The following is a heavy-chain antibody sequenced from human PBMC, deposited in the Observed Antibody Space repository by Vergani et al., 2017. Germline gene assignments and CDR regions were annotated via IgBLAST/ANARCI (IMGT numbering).Heavy chain of an antibody. V-gene: IGHV3-30*18. CDR3: AKFPTVRRTRLGYFQH. J-gene: IGHJ1*01. CDR1: GFTFSSYG. Sequence: QVQLVESGGGVVQPGRSLRLSCAASGFTFSSYGMHWVRQAPGKGLEWVAFISYDGSNKYYADSVKGRFTISRDNSKNTLYLQMNSLRAEDTAVYYCAKFPTVRRTRLGYFQHWGQGTLVTVSS. CDR2: ISYDGSNK. D-gene: IGHD2-2*01.